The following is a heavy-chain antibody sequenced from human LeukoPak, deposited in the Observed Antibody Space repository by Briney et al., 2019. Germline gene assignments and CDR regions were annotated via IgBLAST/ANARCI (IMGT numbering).Heavy chain of an antibody. CDR2: INHSGST. CDR1: XXXXXGXX. D-gene: IGHD3-10*01. Sequence: SETLSLTCAVXXXXXXGXXXXXIXXXXXXGLEWIGEINHSGSTNYNPSLKSRVTISVDTSKNQFSLKLSSVTAADTAVYYCARGYGSGADWGQGTLVTVSS. V-gene: IGHV4-34*01. CDR3: ARGYGSGAD. J-gene: IGHJ4*02.